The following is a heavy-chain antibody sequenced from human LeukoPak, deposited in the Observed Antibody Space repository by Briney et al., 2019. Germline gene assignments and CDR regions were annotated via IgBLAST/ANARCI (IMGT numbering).Heavy chain of an antibody. CDR2: IIPIFGTA. CDR3: AREPGGYSGYDKGPRRGFDY. CDR1: GGTFSSYA. V-gene: IGHV1-69*13. Sequence: GASVKVSCKASGGTFSSYAISWVRQAPGQGLEWMGGIIPIFGTANYAQKFQGRVTITADESTSTAYMELSSLRSEDTAVYYCAREPGGYSGYDKGPRRGFDYWGQGTLVTVSS. D-gene: IGHD5-12*01. J-gene: IGHJ4*02.